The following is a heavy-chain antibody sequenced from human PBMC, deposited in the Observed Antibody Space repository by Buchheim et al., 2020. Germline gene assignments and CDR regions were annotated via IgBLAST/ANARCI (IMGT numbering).Heavy chain of an antibody. CDR2: IYYSRNT. CDR3: ARHMVRDGVTTAYFDY. CDR1: GGSMSSSSYY. Sequence: QLQLQESGPGLVKPSETLSLTCTVSGGSMSSSSYYWGWIRQPPGKGLEWIGSIYYSRNTYYNPSLKSRVTISVDTSKNQFSLNVNSVTAADTALYYCARHMVRDGVTTAYFDYWGQGTL. J-gene: IGHJ4*02. D-gene: IGHD3-10*01. V-gene: IGHV4-39*01.